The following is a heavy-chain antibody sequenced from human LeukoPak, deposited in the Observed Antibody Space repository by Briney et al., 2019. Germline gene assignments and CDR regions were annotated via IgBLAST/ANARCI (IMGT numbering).Heavy chain of an antibody. CDR3: ARVYYYGSGSYKLGTMDV. CDR1: GGSFSGYY. Sequence: SETLSLTCAVYGGSFSGYYWSWIRQPPGKGLEWIGEINHSGSTNYNPSLKSRVTISVDTSKNQFSLKLSSVTAADTAVYYCARVYYYGSGSYKLGTMDVWGKGTTVTVSS. CDR2: INHSGST. D-gene: IGHD3-10*01. V-gene: IGHV4-34*01. J-gene: IGHJ6*03.